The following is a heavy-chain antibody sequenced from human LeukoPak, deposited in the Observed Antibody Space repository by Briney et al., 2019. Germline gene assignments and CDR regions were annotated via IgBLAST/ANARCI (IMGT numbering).Heavy chain of an antibody. J-gene: IGHJ4*02. V-gene: IGHV3-74*01. CDR3: ASGYSYGQEGY. D-gene: IGHD5-18*01. CDR2: INSDGSST. CDR1: GFTFSSYW. Sequence: GGSLRLSCAASGFTFSSYWMHWVRQAPGKGLVWVSRINSDGSSTSYADSVKGRFTISRDNAKNTLYLQMNSLRAEDTAVYYCASGYSYGQEGYWGQGTLVTVSS.